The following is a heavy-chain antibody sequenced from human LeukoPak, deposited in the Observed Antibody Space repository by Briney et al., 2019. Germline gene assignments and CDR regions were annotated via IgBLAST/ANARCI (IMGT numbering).Heavy chain of an antibody. CDR2: IWYDGSNK. CDR3: ASRVKDSSGYRVFDY. Sequence: PGRSLRLSCAASGFTFSIYGMHWVRQAPGKGLEWVAVIWYDGSNKYYADSVKGRFTISRDNSKNTLYLQMSSLRAEDTAVYYCASRVKDSSGYRVFDYWGQGTLVTVSS. V-gene: IGHV3-33*01. D-gene: IGHD3-22*01. J-gene: IGHJ4*02. CDR1: GFTFSIYG.